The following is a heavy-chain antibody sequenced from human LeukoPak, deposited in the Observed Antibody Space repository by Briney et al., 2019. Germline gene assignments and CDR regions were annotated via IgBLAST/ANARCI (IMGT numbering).Heavy chain of an antibody. J-gene: IGHJ4*02. D-gene: IGHD5-18*01. Sequence: PSETLSLTCTVSGGSISSYYWSWIRQPPGKGLEWIGYIYYSGSTNYNPSLKSRVTISVDTSKNQFSLKLSSVTAADMAVYYCASLYSYGYLRDYWGQGTLVTISS. CDR2: IYYSGST. CDR1: GGSISSYY. V-gene: IGHV4-59*01. CDR3: ASLYSYGYLRDY.